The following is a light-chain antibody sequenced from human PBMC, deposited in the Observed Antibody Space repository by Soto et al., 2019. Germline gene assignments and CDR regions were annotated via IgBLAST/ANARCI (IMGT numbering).Light chain of an antibody. CDR3: QQYVSSLT. CDR2: GAS. J-gene: IGKJ1*01. V-gene: IGKV3-20*01. Sequence: EIVLTQSPGSLSLSPGERGTLSCRASQSVDSSFFAWYQQKPDQAPRLLIYGASNRATGSPDRFSGSGSGTAFTLTISRLEPEDFAVYYCQQYVSSLTFGQGTKVELK. CDR1: QSVDSSF.